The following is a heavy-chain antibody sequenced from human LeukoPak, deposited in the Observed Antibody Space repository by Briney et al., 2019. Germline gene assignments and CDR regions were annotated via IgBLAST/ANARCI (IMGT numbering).Heavy chain of an antibody. V-gene: IGHV3-21*01. D-gene: IGHD6-19*01. J-gene: IGHJ6*03. CDR2: ISSSNSYI. CDR1: GFTFSSHS. CDR3: ARASGWYERGPDYYYYYMDV. Sequence: GGSLRLSCAASGFTFSSHSMNWVRQAPGEGLECVSSISSSNSYIYYAESVKGRFTSSRDNAKNSLYLQMNSLRAEDTAVYYCARASGWYERGPDYYYYYMDVWGKGTTVTVSS.